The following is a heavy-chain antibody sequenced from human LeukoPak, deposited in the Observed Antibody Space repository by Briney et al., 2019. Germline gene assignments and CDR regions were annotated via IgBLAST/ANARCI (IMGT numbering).Heavy chain of an antibody. CDR3: ARDSQGYYSDSSGYYFFDY. J-gene: IGHJ4*02. CDR2: ISSSSSYI. V-gene: IGHV3-21*01. Sequence: GGSLRLSCAASGFTFSSYSMNWVRQAPGKGLEWVSSISSSSSYIYYADSVKGRFTISRDNAKNSLYLQMNSLRAEGTAVYYCARDSQGYYSDSSGYYFFDYWGQGTLVTVTS. D-gene: IGHD3-22*01. CDR1: GFTFSSYS.